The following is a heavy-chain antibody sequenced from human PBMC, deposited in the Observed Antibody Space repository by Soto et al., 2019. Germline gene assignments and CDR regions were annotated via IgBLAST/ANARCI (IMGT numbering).Heavy chain of an antibody. J-gene: IGHJ6*02. D-gene: IGHD3-22*01. CDR1: GGSISSGDYY. Sequence: PSETLSLTCTVSGGSISSGDYYWSWIRQPPGKGLEWIGYIYYSGSTYYNPSLKSRVTISVDTSKNQFSLKLSSVTAADTAVYXXXXXXXXYYDSSGSPPRYYYYGMDVWGQGTTVTVSS. CDR2: IYYSGST. V-gene: IGHV4-30-4*01. CDR3: XXXXXXYYDSSGSPPRYYYYGMDV.